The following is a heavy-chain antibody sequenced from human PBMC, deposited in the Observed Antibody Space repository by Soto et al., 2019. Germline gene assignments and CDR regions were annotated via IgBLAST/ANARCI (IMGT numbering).Heavy chain of an antibody. CDR2: ISFDGSIN. V-gene: IGHV3-30*14. CDR1: RFTFSYYA. Sequence: PGGSLRLSCAASRFTFSYYAMHWIRQAPGKGLEWLAVISFDGSINYFADSVKGRFTISRDNSKNTLYLQMNSLRAVDTAVYYFARDFIAAAGTGYYYYYGMDVWGQGTTVTVSS. J-gene: IGHJ6*02. CDR3: ARDFIAAAGTGYYYYYGMDV. D-gene: IGHD6-13*01.